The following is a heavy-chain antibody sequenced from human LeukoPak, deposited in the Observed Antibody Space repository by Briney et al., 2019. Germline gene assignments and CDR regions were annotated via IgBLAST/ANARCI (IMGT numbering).Heavy chain of an antibody. CDR2: ISGSGGRT. D-gene: IGHD3-10*01. Sequence: GGTLRLSCAASGFTFSNYGMSWVRQAPGKGLEWVSAISGSGGRTYYADSVKGRFTISRDNSKNTLYLQMNSLRAEDTAVYYCAKAGGGGAITMVRGVKGDYYYMDVWGKGTTVTISS. J-gene: IGHJ6*03. V-gene: IGHV3-23*01. CDR3: AKAGGGGAITMVRGVKGDYYYMDV. CDR1: GFTFSNYG.